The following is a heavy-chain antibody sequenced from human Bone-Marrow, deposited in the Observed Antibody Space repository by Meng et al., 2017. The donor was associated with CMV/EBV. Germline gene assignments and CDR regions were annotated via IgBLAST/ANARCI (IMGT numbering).Heavy chain of an antibody. V-gene: IGHV1-8*03. Sequence: ASVKVSCKASGYTFTSYDINWVRQATGQGLEWMGWMNPNSGSTGYAQKFQGRVTITRNTSISTAYLELSSLRSEDTAVYYCARGINGYSGYDWSAPWGQGTLVTVSS. CDR1: GYTFTSYD. J-gene: IGHJ5*02. CDR2: MNPNSGST. CDR3: ARGINGYSGYDWSAP. D-gene: IGHD5-12*01.